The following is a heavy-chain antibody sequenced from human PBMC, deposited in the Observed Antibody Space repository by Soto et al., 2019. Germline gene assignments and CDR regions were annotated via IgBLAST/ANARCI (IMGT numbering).Heavy chain of an antibody. CDR2: IWYDGSNK. Sequence: QVQLVESGGGVVQPGRSLRLSCAASGFTFSSYGMHWVRQAPGKGLEWVAVIWYDGSNKYYADSVKGRFTISRDNSKNTLYLQMNSLRAEDTAVYYCARDRHGVATVTIPDYWAREPWSPSPQ. CDR1: GFTFSSYG. CDR3: ARDRHGVATVTIPDY. V-gene: IGHV3-33*01. J-gene: IGHJ4*02. D-gene: IGHD4-17*01.